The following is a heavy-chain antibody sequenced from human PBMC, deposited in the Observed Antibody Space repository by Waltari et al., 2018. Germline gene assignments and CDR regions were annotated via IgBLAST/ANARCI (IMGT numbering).Heavy chain of an antibody. CDR1: GYTFTGYY. V-gene: IGHV1-2*06. CDR2: INPNSGGT. D-gene: IGHD2-15*01. Sequence: QVQLVQSGAEVKKHGAAVKVSCKASGYTFTGYYMHWVRQAPGQGLEWMGRINPNSGGTNYAQKFQGRVTMTRDTSISTAYMELSRLRSDDTAVYYCVRDCSGGSCYNWFDPWGQGTLVTVSS. CDR3: VRDCSGGSCYNWFDP. J-gene: IGHJ5*02.